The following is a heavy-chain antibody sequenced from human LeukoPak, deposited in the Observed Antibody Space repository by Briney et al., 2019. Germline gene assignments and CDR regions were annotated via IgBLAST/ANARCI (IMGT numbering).Heavy chain of an antibody. J-gene: IGHJ3*01. CDR2: FYSDGRT. CDR1: GFTVSDYY. Sequence: GGSLTLSCAASGFTVSDYYMSWLRQAPGKGLEWVSVFYSDGRTKYVDSVKGRFTISRDNSKNSLHLQMSRLRGEDTAVYYCAREGSGYTSGYNDALDLWGQGTMVTVSS. D-gene: IGHD3-22*01. V-gene: IGHV3-53*01. CDR3: AREGSGYTSGYNDALDL.